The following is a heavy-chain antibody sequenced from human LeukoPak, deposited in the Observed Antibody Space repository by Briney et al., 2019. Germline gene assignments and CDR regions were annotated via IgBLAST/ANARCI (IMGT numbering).Heavy chain of an antibody. V-gene: IGHV3-30*18. Sequence: PGGSLRLSCAASGFTFSSYGMHWVRQAPGKGLEWVAVISYDGSNKYYADSVKGRFTISRDNSKNTLYLQMNSLRAEDTAVYYCAKEYYYGSGSLVSFDYWGQGTLVTVSS. CDR3: AKEYYYGSGSLVSFDY. CDR1: GFTFSSYG. J-gene: IGHJ4*02. CDR2: ISYDGSNK. D-gene: IGHD3-10*01.